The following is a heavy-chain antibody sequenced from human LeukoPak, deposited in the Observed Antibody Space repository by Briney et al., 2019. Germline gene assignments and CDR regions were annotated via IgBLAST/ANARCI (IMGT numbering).Heavy chain of an antibody. D-gene: IGHD4-23*01. Sequence: PGGSLRLSCSASGFTFSSYAMHWVRQAPGKGLEYVSAISSNGGSTCYADSVKGRFTMSRDNSKNTLYLQVSSLRAEDTAVYYCVNPYGGWLNWGQGTLVTVSS. CDR1: GFTFSSYA. V-gene: IGHV3-64D*09. J-gene: IGHJ4*02. CDR2: ISSNGGST. CDR3: VNPYGGWLN.